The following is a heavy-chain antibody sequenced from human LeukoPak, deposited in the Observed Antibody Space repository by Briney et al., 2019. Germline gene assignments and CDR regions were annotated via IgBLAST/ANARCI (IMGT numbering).Heavy chain of an antibody. CDR3: ARRGGSGRAFDY. J-gene: IGHJ4*02. CDR1: GTSITGETYY. CDR2: IYYTGST. Sequence: SSETLSLTGIVSGTSITGETYYWGWIRQPPGKGRERIGSIYYTGSTYDNPSLKSRVTISVDTSKNQFSLKLSSVTAEDTAVYYCARRGGSGRAFDYWGQGTLVTVSS. V-gene: IGHV4-39*01. D-gene: IGHD1-26*01.